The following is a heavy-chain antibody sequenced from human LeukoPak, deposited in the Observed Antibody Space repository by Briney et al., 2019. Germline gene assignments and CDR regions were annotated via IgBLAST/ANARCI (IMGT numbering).Heavy chain of an antibody. Sequence: SETLSLTCLVSGEPISSYYWSWIRHAPGRGPEYIGNVYYNGNTNYNPSLKSRVAISVDASKNQFSLKVDSVTTADTAVYYCARGDYDFWSGNWRFDTWGQGTLVTVSS. J-gene: IGHJ4*02. V-gene: IGHV4-59*01. D-gene: IGHD3-3*01. CDR3: ARGDYDFWSGNWRFDT. CDR1: GEPISSYY. CDR2: VYYNGNT.